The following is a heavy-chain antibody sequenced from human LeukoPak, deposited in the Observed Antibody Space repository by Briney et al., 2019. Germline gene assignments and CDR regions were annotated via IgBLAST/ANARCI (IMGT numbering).Heavy chain of an antibody. CDR3: GMSGDRVPLQDDVFDV. CDR1: GYSFTTYC. D-gene: IGHD1-26*01. V-gene: IGHV5-51*01. Sequence: GQSLTISCKVSGYSFTTYCIGWVRYISRQGMDWMGIIYPGDSGPTYSPSFQGQVTISVDKSINTAYLQWSSLQASDTAMYYCGMSGDRVPLQDDVFDVWGQGTMVTVST. J-gene: IGHJ3*01. CDR2: IYPGDSGP.